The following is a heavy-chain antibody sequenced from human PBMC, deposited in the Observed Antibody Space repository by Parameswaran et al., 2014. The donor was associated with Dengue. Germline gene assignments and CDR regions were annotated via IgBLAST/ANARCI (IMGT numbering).Heavy chain of an antibody. CDR3: ARERVLRLKRGLDV. Sequence: WVRQAPGQGLEWMGWINPNSGGTNYAQKFQGWVTMTRDTSISTAYMELSRLRSDDTAVYYCARERVLRLKRGLDVWGQGTTVTVSS. V-gene: IGHV1-2*04. J-gene: IGHJ6*02. D-gene: IGHD2-8*01. CDR2: INPNSGGT.